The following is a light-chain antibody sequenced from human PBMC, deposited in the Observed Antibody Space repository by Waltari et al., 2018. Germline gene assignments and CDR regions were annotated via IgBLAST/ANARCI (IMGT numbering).Light chain of an antibody. CDR3: QSTDASETFV. CDR2: KDS. V-gene: IGLV3-25*03. Sequence: SDDLTPPPSVSVAPGQTARITCSGEILSKEDAYWYQHKPGQVLVLVIYKDSERPSGIPDRFSGSSSGTTVTLTISGVQAEDEAAYYCQSTDASETFVFGTGTTVTVL. CDR1: ILSKED. J-gene: IGLJ1*01.